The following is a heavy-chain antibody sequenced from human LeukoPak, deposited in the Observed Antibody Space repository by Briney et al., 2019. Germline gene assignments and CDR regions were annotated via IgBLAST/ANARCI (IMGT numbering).Heavy chain of an antibody. D-gene: IGHD6-19*01. J-gene: IGHJ6*03. CDR3: ARVSGRQQWLAAKRGYYMDV. CDR1: GYSINSGYY. Sequence: NPSETLSLTCSVSGYSINSGYYWGWIRQPPGKGLEWIGSISHSGSTYYNPSLKSRVTISVDTSKNQFSLKLSSVTAADTAVYYCARVSGRQQWLAAKRGYYMDVWGKGTTVTVSS. CDR2: ISHSGST. V-gene: IGHV4-38-2*02.